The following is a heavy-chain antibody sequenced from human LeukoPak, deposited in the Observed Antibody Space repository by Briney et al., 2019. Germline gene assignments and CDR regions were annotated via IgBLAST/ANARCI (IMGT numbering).Heavy chain of an antibody. V-gene: IGHV3-33*08. D-gene: IGHD6-19*01. CDR3: ARHGSSAWLFDY. Sequence: GGSLRLSCAASGFTFSSYGIHWVRQAPGKGLEWVAVIWYDGSNNYYADSMKGRFTISRDNSKSTVYLQMNSLRAEDTAVYYCARHGSSAWLFDYWGQGTLVTVSS. CDR1: GFTFSSYG. CDR2: IWYDGSNN. J-gene: IGHJ4*02.